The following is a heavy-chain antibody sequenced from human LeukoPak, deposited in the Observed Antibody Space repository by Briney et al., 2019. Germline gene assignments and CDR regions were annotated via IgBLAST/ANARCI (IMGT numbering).Heavy chain of an antibody. D-gene: IGHD5-18*01. J-gene: IGHJ4*02. CDR1: GYTFTAYY. CDR3: AREQDIGMVSALDY. CDR2: INPNSGDT. Sequence: ASVKVSCKPSGYTFTAYYMHWVRQAPGLGLEWMGWINPNSGDTNDAQKFQGRVTMTRDTSISTAYMELSRLTSDDTAVFYCAREQDIGMVSALDYWGQGTLVTVSS. V-gene: IGHV1-2*02.